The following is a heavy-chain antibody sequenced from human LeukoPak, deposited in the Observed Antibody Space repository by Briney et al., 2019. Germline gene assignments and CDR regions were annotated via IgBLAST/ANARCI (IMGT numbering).Heavy chain of an antibody. D-gene: IGHD5-12*01. CDR3: ARGSGLRQYYYYYYHMDV. V-gene: IGHV4-59*08. Sequence: SETLSLTCTVSGGSISSYYWNWIRQPPGKGLEWIGYIYYSGSTNYNPSLRSRVTISVDTSKNQFSLKLNSVTAADTAVYYCARGSGLRQYYYYYYHMDVWGKGTTVTVSS. CDR1: GGSISSYY. J-gene: IGHJ6*03. CDR2: IYYSGST.